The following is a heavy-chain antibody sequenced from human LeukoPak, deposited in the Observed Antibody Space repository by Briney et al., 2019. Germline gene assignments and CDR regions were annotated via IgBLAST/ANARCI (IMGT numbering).Heavy chain of an antibody. CDR2: ISYDGSNK. J-gene: IGHJ5*02. CDR1: GFTFSIYA. V-gene: IGHV3-30*19. D-gene: IGHD1-26*01. CDR3: ARSMEWELLA. Sequence: GGSLRLSCTASGFTFSIYAMHWVRQAPGKGLEWVAVISYDGSNKYYADSVKGRFTISRDNSKNTLYLQMNSLRAKDTAVYYCARSMEWELLAWGQGTLVTVSS.